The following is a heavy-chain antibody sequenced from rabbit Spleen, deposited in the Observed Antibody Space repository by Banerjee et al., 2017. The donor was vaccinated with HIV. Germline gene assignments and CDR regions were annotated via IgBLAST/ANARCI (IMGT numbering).Heavy chain of an antibody. CDR2: IYAGSSGTT. J-gene: IGHJ4*01. V-gene: IGHV1S45*01. Sequence: QEQLVESGGGLVQPGASLKLTCTASGFSFSSGYYMCWVRQAPGKGLEWIACIYAGSSGTTYYASWAKGRFTISKTSSTTVTLQMTSLTAADTATYVCARDLVAVIGWNFNLWGPGTLVTVS. CDR3: ARDLVAVIGWNFNL. D-gene: IGHD1-1*01. CDR1: GFSFSSGYY.